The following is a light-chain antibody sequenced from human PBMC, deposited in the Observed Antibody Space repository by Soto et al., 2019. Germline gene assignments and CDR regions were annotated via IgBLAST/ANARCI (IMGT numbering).Light chain of an antibody. CDR2: DAS. CDR1: QSVSGS. CDR3: QEGTYWPA. Sequence: EIVLTQSPAILSLSPGEKATLSCRASQSVSGSLGWYQQKPGQAPRLIIYDASVRATGIPARFSGSGSGTDFTLTISSLAPEDFADYYCQEGTYWPAFGGGTKVEIK. V-gene: IGKV3-11*01. J-gene: IGKJ4*01.